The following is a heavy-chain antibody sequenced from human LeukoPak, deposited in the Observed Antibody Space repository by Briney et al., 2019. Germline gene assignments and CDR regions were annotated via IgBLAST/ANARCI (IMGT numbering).Heavy chain of an antibody. CDR2: IIPILGIA. Sequence: SVKVSCKASGGTFSSYAISWVRQAPGQGLEWMGRIIPILGIANYAQKFQGRVTITADKSMSTAYMELSSLRSEDTAVYYCARSQGYSYGGDWGQGTLVTVSS. V-gene: IGHV1-69*04. D-gene: IGHD5-18*01. CDR1: GGTFSSYA. CDR3: ARSQGYSYGGD. J-gene: IGHJ4*02.